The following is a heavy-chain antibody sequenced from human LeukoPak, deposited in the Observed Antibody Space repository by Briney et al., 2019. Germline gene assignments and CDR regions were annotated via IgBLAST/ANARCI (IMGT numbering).Heavy chain of an antibody. CDR3: ARDFEFGSAAGTPN. D-gene: IGHD6-13*01. CDR2: IYSGGST. J-gene: IGHJ4*02. Sequence: PGGSLRLSCAASGFTFSDSYMTWVRQAPGKGLEWVSLIYSGGSTYYADSVKGRFSISRDNSKNTLYLQMNSLRAEDTAVYYCARDFEFGSAAGTPNWGQGTLVTVSS. CDR1: GFTFSDSY. V-gene: IGHV3-66*01.